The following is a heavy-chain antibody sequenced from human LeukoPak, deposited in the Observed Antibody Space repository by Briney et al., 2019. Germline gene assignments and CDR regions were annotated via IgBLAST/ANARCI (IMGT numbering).Heavy chain of an antibody. CDR2: IYGNDEK. J-gene: IGHJ5*02. V-gene: IGHV2-5*01. Sequence: SGPTLVRPTETLTLTCTFSAFSLNTGGVGVGWIRQPPGKALELVALIYGNDEKHYSPSLQNRLTITRDTFKNQVVLTMTNVDPVDTATYYCAYPNWGGWFGPWGQGILVTVSS. D-gene: IGHD7-27*01. CDR3: AYPNWGGWFGP. CDR1: AFSLNTGGVG.